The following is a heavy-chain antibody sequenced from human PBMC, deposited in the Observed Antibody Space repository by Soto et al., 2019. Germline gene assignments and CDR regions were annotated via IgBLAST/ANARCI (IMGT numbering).Heavy chain of an antibody. V-gene: IGHV1-69*01. CDR1: GGTFSSYA. CDR2: IIPIFGTA. CDR3: ARETRGQLVGRDYFDY. Sequence: QVQLVQSGAEVKKPGSSVKVSCTASGGTFSSYAISWVRQAPGQGLEWMGGIIPIFGTANYAQKFQGRVTITADESTSTAYMELSSLRSEDTAVYYCARETRGQLVGRDYFDYWGQGTLVTVSS. J-gene: IGHJ4*02. D-gene: IGHD6-6*01.